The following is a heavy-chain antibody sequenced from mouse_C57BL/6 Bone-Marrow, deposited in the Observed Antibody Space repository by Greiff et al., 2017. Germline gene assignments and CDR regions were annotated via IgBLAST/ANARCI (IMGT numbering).Heavy chain of an antibody. V-gene: IGHV1-80*01. CDR1: GYAFSSYW. CDR2: IYPGDGDT. CDR3: ARTPWLLRDMDY. Sequence: QVQLQQSGAELVKPGASVKISCKASGYAFSSYWMNWVKQRPGKGLEWIGQIYPGDGDTNYNGKFKGKATLTADKSSSTAYMQLSSLTSEDSAVYFCARTPWLLRDMDYWGQGTSVTVSS. D-gene: IGHD2-3*01. J-gene: IGHJ4*01.